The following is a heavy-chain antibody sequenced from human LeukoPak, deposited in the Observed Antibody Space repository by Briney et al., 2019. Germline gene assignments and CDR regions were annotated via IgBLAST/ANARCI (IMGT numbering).Heavy chain of an antibody. Sequence: KSSETLSLTCTVSGGSISSYYWSWIRQPPGKGLEWIGYIFYSGSTNYNPSLKSRVSISVDTSKNQFSLQLNSVTPEDTAMYYCARTSGYSSLAFWGQGTLVTVSS. J-gene: IGHJ4*02. D-gene: IGHD6-19*01. CDR1: GGSISSYY. V-gene: IGHV4-59*12. CDR3: ARTSGYSSLAF. CDR2: IFYSGST.